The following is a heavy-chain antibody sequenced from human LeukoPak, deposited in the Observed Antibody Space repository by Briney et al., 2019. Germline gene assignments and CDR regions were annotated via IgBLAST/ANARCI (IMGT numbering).Heavy chain of an antibody. D-gene: IGHD1-26*01. V-gene: IGHV6-1*01. CDR2: TYYRPRWFN. CDR1: GDSVSSNSGA. Sequence: SQTLSLTCAISGDSVSSNSGAWNWIRQSPSRGLEWLGRTYYRPRWFNDYAVSVKSRIIINPDTSKNQFSLQLNSVTPDDTAVYYCATREMDVWGQGTTVTVSS. CDR3: ATREMDV. J-gene: IGHJ6*02.